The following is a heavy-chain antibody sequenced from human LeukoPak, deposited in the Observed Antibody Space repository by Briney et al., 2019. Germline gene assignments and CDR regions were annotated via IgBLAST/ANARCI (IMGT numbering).Heavy chain of an antibody. Sequence: GGSLRLSCAASGFTFSSYAMHWVRQAPVKGLEWVAVISYDGSNKYYADSVKGRFTISRDNSKNTLYLQMNSLRAEDTAVYYCARDLWLVSPFDYWGQGTLVTASS. V-gene: IGHV3-30-3*01. CDR3: ARDLWLVSPFDY. D-gene: IGHD6-6*01. CDR2: ISYDGSNK. J-gene: IGHJ4*02. CDR1: GFTFSSYA.